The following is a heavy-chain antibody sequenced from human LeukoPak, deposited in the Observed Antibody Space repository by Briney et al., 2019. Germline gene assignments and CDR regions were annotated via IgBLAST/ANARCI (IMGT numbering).Heavy chain of an antibody. V-gene: IGHV4-34*01. CDR1: GGSFSGNY. CDR3: ARGRRAAAGTEAFDI. CDR2: INHSGST. J-gene: IGHJ3*02. Sequence: SGTLSLTCAVYGGSFSGNYWSWIRQPPGKGLEWIGEINHSGSTNYNPSLKSRVTISVDTSKNQFSLKLSSVTAADTAVYYCARGRRAAAGTEAFDIWGQGTMVTVSS. D-gene: IGHD6-13*01.